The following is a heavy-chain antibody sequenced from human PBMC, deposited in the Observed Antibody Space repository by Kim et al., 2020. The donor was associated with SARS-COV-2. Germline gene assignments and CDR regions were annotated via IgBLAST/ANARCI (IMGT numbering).Heavy chain of an antibody. V-gene: IGHV4-4*07. Sequence: SETLSLTCTVSGGSISSYYWTWIRQPAGRGLEWIGRIYTSGSTNYYPSLKSRVSMSLDTSKNQFSLRLSSVTAADTAVYYCARGVYESSGYYLDYWGQGTPVTVS. CDR2: IYTSGST. CDR1: GGSISSYY. CDR3: ARGVYESSGYYLDY. D-gene: IGHD3-22*01. J-gene: IGHJ4*02.